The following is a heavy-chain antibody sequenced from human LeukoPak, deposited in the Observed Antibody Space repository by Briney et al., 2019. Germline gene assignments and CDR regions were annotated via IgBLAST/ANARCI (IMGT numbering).Heavy chain of an antibody. CDR3: AELGITMIGGV. V-gene: IGHV3-48*03. D-gene: IGHD3-10*02. J-gene: IGHJ6*04. CDR2: ISSSGSTI. CDR1: GFTFSSRDW. Sequence: GGSLRLSCVASGFTFSSRDWMTWVRQAPGKGLEWVSYISSSGSTIYYADSVKGRFTISRDNAKNSLYLQMNSLRAEDTAVYYCAELGITMIGGVWGKGTTVTISS.